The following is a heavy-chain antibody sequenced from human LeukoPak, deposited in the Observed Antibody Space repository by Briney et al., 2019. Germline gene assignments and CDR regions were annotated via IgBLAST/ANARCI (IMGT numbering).Heavy chain of an antibody. D-gene: IGHD3-9*01. CDR1: GFTFRDYY. CDR3: ARRSIIRFKWYYDILTGYPPYNWFDP. V-gene: IGHV4-34*01. J-gene: IGHJ5*02. Sequence: GSLRLSCAGSGFTFRDYYMLWIRQPPGKGLEWIGEINHSGSTNYNPSLKSRVTISVDTSKNQFSLKLSSVTAADTAVYYCARRSIIRFKWYYDILTGYPPYNWFDPWGQGTLVTVSS. CDR2: INHSGST.